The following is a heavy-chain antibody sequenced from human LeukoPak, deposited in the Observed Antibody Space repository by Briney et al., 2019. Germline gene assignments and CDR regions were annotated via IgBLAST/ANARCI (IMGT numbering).Heavy chain of an antibody. Sequence: SETLSLTCTLSGASISTSTYFWGWMRQSPGKELEWIGSISYLGTTYFNPSLQSRVSMSIDTSKNQFSLKMSSVTAADTAVYYCSRHSSVRGVIPWGQGALVTVSS. CDR2: ISYLGTT. CDR3: SRHSSVRGVIP. D-gene: IGHD3-10*02. J-gene: IGHJ5*02. CDR1: GASISTSTYF. V-gene: IGHV4-39*01.